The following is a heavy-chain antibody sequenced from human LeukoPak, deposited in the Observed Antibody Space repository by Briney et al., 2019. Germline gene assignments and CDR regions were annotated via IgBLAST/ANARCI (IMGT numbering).Heavy chain of an antibody. J-gene: IGHJ4*02. D-gene: IGHD1-26*01. CDR2: MNPNTGDT. CDR3: TRGSLSGSSRDY. Sequence: ASVRVPCKASGYTFNGYDINWVRQATGQGLEWMGWMNPNTGDTGYAQKFQGRVTMTRNTSIDTAYMELSGLKSEDTAVYYCTRGSLSGSSRDYWGRGTLVTVSS. CDR1: GYTFNGYD. V-gene: IGHV1-8*01.